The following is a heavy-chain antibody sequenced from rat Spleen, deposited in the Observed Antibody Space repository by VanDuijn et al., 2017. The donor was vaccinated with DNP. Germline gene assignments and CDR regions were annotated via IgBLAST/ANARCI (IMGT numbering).Heavy chain of an antibody. D-gene: IGHD1-9*01. CDR1: GYSITSNY. CDR3: ARGVSSYYGYNSNWYFDF. V-gene: IGHV3-1*01. J-gene: IGHJ1*01. CDR2: ISYSGYT. Sequence: EVQLQESGPGLVKPSQSLSLTCSVTGYSITSNYWGWIRKFPGNKMEWIGHISYSGYTSYNPTLKSRISITRDTSKNQFFLQLNSVTTEDTATYYCARGVSSYYGYNSNWYFDFWGPGTVVTVSS.